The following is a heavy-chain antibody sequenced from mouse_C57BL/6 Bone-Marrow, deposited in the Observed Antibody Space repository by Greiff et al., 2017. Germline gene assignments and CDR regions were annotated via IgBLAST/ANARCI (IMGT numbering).Heavy chain of an antibody. CDR2: IDPENGDT. V-gene: IGHV14-4*01. CDR3: STGGCPFAY. J-gene: IGHJ3*01. Sequence: VQLQQSGAELVRPGASVKLSCTASGFNIKDDYMHWVKQRPEQGLEWIGWIDPENGDTEYASKFQGKATITADTSSNTAYLQLSSLTSEDTADYYCSTGGCPFAYWGQGTLVTVSA. CDR1: GFNIKDDY.